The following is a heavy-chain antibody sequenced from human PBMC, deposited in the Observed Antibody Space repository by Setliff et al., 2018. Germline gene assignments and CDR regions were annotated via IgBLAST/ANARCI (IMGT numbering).Heavy chain of an antibody. J-gene: IGHJ4*02. Sequence: VQVSCKVSGYTLTELSMHWVRQAPGKGLEWMGGFDPEDGETIYAQKFQGRVTMTEDTSTDTAYMELSSLRSEDTAVYYCATLAFTYYYDSSGYYPHDYWGQGTLVTVSS. D-gene: IGHD3-22*01. CDR1: GYTLTELS. CDR2: FDPEDGET. CDR3: ATLAFTYYYDSSGYYPHDY. V-gene: IGHV1-24*01.